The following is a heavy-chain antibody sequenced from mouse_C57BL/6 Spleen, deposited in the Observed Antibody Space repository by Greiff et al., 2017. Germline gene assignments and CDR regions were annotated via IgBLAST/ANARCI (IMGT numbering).Heavy chain of an antibody. CDR1: GYTFTSYW. V-gene: IGHV1-55*01. J-gene: IGHJ3*01. D-gene: IGHD2-4*01. CDR3: ARWEYDYDKFAY. Sequence: VQLQQPGAELVKPGASVKMSCKASGYTFTSYWITWVKQRPGQGLEWIGDIYPGSGSTNYNEKFKSKATLTVDTSSSTAYMQLSSLTSEDSAVYYCARWEYDYDKFAYWGQGTLVTVSA. CDR2: IYPGSGST.